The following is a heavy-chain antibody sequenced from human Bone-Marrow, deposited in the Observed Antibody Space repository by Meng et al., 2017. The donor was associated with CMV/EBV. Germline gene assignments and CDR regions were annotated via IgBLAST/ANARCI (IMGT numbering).Heavy chain of an antibody. CDR3: ARDGGSWIRAFDV. V-gene: IGHV4-59*01. CDR2: IYYSGTT. D-gene: IGHD1-1*01. J-gene: IGHJ3*01. Sequence: SETLSLTCSVSGGSISSYYWSWIRQPPGKGLEWIGYIYYSGTTNYNPSLKSRVTISVDTSKNQFSLKLNSVTAADTAVYSCARDGGSWIRAFDVWGQGAMVTVSS. CDR1: GGSISSYY.